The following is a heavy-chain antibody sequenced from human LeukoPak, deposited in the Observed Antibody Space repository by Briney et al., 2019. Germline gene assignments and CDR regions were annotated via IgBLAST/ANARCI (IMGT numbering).Heavy chain of an antibody. V-gene: IGHV3-33*01. J-gene: IGHJ4*02. CDR2: IWYDGSNK. Sequence: PGRSLRLSCAASGFTFSSYGMHWVRQAPGKGLEWVAVIWYDGSNKYYADSVKGRFTISRDNSKNTLYLQMNSLRAEDTAVYYCARSGIAAAGKELDYWGQGTLVTVSS. CDR3: ARSGIAAAGKELDY. CDR1: GFTFSSYG. D-gene: IGHD6-13*01.